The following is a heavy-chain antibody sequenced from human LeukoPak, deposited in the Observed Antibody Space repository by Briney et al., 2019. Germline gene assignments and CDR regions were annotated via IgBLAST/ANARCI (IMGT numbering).Heavy chain of an antibody. CDR1: GDSISSGDYY. Sequence: SQTLSLTCTVFGDSISSGDYYWSWIRQPAGKGLEWIGRIYTSGSTNYNPSLKSRVTISVDTSKNQFSLKLSSVTAADTAVYYCAREGSSWYYYYYYYMDVWGKGTTVTISS. CDR3: AREGSSWYYYYYYYMDV. D-gene: IGHD6-13*01. J-gene: IGHJ6*03. CDR2: IYTSGST. V-gene: IGHV4-61*02.